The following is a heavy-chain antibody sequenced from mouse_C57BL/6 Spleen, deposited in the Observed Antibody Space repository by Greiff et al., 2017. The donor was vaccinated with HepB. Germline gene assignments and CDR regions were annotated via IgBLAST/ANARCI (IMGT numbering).Heavy chain of an antibody. D-gene: IGHD1-1*01. CDR1: GFSFNTYA. CDR3: VRGFTTVVANYAMDY. V-gene: IGHV10-1*01. J-gene: IGHJ4*01. Sequence: EVKLMESGGGLVQPKGSLKLSCAASGFSFNTYAMNWVRQAPGKGLEWVARIRSKSNNYATYYADSVKDRFTISRDDSESMLYLQMNNLKAEDTAMYYCVRGFTTVVANYAMDYWGQGTSVTVSS. CDR2: IRSKSNNYAT.